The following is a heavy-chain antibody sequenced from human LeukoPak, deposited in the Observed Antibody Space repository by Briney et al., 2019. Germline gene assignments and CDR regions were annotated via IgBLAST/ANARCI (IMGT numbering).Heavy chain of an antibody. CDR2: ISGSGGST. CDR3: AKYSNGDYYFDY. D-gene: IGHD4-17*01. V-gene: IGHV3-23*01. J-gene: IGHJ4*02. Sequence: PGGSLRLSCAASGFTFSSYAMSWVRQAPGKGLEWVSAISGSGGSTYYADSVKGRLTISRDNSKNTLYLQMNSLRAEDTAVYYCAKYSNGDYYFDYWGQGTLVTVSS. CDR1: GFTFSSYA.